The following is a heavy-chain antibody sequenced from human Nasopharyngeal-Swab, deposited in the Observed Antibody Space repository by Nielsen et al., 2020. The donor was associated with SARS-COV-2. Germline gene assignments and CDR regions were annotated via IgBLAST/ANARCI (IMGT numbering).Heavy chain of an antibody. V-gene: IGHV3-30*03. J-gene: IGHJ6*02. CDR1: GFTFDDYG. CDR2: ISYDGSNK. D-gene: IGHD3-22*01. CDR3: ARGGNYYDSSGYVYYYYGMDV. Sequence: GESLKISCAASGFTFDDYGMSWVRQAPGKGLEWMTFISYDGSNKYYADSVKGRFTISRDNSQNTLYLQMNSLRAEDTAVYYCARGGNYYDSSGYVYYYYGMDVWGQGTTVTVSS.